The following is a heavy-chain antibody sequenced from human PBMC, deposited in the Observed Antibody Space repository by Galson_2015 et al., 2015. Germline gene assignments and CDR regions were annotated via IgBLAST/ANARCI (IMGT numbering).Heavy chain of an antibody. CDR2: IIPILGIA. CDR3: AREPLGGDTAMVKGAGYYYYGMDV. Sequence: SVKVSCKASGGTFSSYAISWVRQAPGQGLEWMGGIIPILGIANYAQKFQGRVTITADKSTSTAYMELSSLRSEDTAVYYCAREPLGGDTAMVKGAGYYYYGMDVWGQGTTVTVSS. V-gene: IGHV1-69*10. J-gene: IGHJ6*02. D-gene: IGHD5-18*01. CDR1: GGTFSSYA.